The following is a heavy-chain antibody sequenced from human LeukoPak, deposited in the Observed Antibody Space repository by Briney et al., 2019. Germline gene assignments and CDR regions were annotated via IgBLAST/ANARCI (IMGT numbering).Heavy chain of an antibody. V-gene: IGHV4-59*12. CDR2: IYYSGST. CDR1: GGSISSYY. D-gene: IGHD3-10*01. Sequence: PSETLSLTCTVSGGSISSYYWSRIRQPPGKGLEWIGYIYYSGSTNYNPSLKSRVTISVDTSKNQFSLKLSSVTAADTAVYYCAKESGRGTFALWGQGTLVAVPS. CDR3: AKESGRGTFAL. J-gene: IGHJ1*01.